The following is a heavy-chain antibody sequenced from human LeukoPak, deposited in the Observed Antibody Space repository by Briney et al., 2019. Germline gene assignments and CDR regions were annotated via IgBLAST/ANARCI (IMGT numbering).Heavy chain of an antibody. CDR2: IIPIFGTA. D-gene: IGHD3-10*01. J-gene: IGHJ4*02. Sequence: GASVKVSCKASGGTFSSYAISWVRQAPGQGLEWMGGIIPIFGTANYAQKFQGRVTITADESTSTAYMELSSLRSEDTAVYYCTREHRGGYYFDYWGQGILVTVSS. CDR1: GGTFSSYA. CDR3: TREHRGGYYFDY. V-gene: IGHV1-69*13.